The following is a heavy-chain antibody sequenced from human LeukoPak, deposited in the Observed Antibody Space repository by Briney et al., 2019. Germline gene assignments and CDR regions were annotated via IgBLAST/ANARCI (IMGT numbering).Heavy chain of an antibody. CDR3: ARGDIVVVPAAIGAYGMDV. Sequence: PGGSLRLSCAASGFTFSSYWMTWVRQAPGKGLEWVAIINQDGGEKKYVDSVKGRFTVSRDNAENSLFLQMNSLRAEDTAVYYCARGDIVVVPAAIGAYGMDVWGQGTTVTVSS. V-gene: IGHV3-7*01. CDR1: GFTFSSYW. CDR2: INQDGGEK. D-gene: IGHD2-2*01. J-gene: IGHJ6*02.